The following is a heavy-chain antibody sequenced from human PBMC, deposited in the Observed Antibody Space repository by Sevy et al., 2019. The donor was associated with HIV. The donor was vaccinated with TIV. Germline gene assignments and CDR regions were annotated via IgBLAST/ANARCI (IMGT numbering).Heavy chain of an antibody. J-gene: IGHJ4*02. Sequence: ASVKVSCKASGYTFTNYGITWVRQAPGQGLEWMGWISGYNGNTKYAQNLQARVTMTTDTSTSTAYMELGGLRSDDTALYYCARDEGFSLIIVDLDYWGQGTLVTVSS. CDR3: ARDEGFSLIIVDLDY. CDR2: ISGYNGNT. V-gene: IGHV1-18*01. CDR1: GYTFTNYG. D-gene: IGHD3-22*01.